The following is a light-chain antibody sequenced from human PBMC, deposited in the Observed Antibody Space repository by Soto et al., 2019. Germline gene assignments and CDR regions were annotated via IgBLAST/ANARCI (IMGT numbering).Light chain of an antibody. CDR3: AAWDDSLNGSYV. V-gene: IGLV1-44*01. J-gene: IGLJ1*01. CDR2: SNN. CDR1: SSNSGSNT. Sequence: QTAMTQPPSATGTPVRRVTISSSESSSNSGSNTVNWYQQLPGTTPKLLIYSNNQRPSGVPDRFSGSKSGTSASLAISGLQSEDEADYYCAAWDDSLNGSYVFGTGTKVTV.